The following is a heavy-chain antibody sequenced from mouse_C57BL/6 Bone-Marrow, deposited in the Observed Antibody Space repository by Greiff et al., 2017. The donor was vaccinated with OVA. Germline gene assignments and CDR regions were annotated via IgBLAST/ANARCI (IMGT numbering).Heavy chain of an antibody. V-gene: IGHV1-69*01. CDR3: ARRDYYGSSYHYFDY. Sequence: QVQLQQPGAELVMPGASVKLSCKASGYTFTSYWMHWVKQRPGQGLEWIGEIDPSDSYTNYNQKFKGKSTLTVDKSSSTAYMQLSSLTSEDSAVYDCARRDYYGSSYHYFDYWGQGTTLTVSS. D-gene: IGHD1-1*01. CDR2: IDPSDSYT. J-gene: IGHJ2*01. CDR1: GYTFTSYW.